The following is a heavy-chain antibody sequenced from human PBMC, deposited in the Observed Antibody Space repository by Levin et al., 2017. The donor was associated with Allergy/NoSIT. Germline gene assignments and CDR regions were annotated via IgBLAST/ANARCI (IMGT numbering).Heavy chain of an antibody. V-gene: IGHV3-30-3*01. Sequence: GESLKISFAASGFTFSDYVMHWVRQAPGKGLEWVALISADGNRKYFTDSMKGRFSISRDNSNNTLFLQMSSLRTDDTAVYYCARAPGSGLSWYRVGYWGQGTLVTVSS. J-gene: IGHJ4*02. D-gene: IGHD6-13*01. CDR3: ARAPGSGLSWYRVGY. CDR2: ISADGNRK. CDR1: GFTFSDYV.